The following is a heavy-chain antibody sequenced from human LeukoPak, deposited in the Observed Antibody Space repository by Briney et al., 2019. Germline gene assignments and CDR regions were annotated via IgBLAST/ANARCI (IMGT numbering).Heavy chain of an antibody. CDR1: GGSVSTGTDY. Sequence: SETLSLTCTVSGGSVSTGTDYWSWIRQHPGKGLEWIGYISYRGSTYYNPSLESRVTISLDTSKNQFSLTLSSVTAADTAVYYCARGASGYENYFDYWGQGTLVTVSS. CDR2: ISYRGST. J-gene: IGHJ4*02. D-gene: IGHD5-12*01. CDR3: ARGASGYENYFDY. V-gene: IGHV4-31*03.